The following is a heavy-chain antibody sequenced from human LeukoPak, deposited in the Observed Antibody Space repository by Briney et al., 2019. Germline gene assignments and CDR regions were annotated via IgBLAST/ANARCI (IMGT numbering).Heavy chain of an antibody. Sequence: GRSLRLSCAASGFTFSSYAMHWVRQAPGKRREWVAVISYDGSNKYYADSVKGRFTISRDNSKNTLYLQMNSLRAEDTAVYYCARDLSQRGFDPWGQGTLVTVSS. CDR1: GFTFSSYA. V-gene: IGHV3-30-3*01. CDR2: ISYDGSNK. CDR3: ARDLSQRGFDP. J-gene: IGHJ5*02.